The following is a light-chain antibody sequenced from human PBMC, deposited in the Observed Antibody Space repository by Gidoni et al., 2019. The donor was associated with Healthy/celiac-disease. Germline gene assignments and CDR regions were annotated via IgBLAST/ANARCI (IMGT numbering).Light chain of an antibody. J-gene: IGKJ4*01. Sequence: DIQMTQSPSSLSASVGYRFTITCRASQGRSNYLAWYQPKPGKVPKLLIYAASTLQSGVPSRFSGSGSGTDFTLTISSLQPEDVATYYCQKYNSAPALTFXGXTKVEIK. CDR2: AAS. V-gene: IGKV1-27*01. CDR1: QGRSNY. CDR3: QKYNSAPALT.